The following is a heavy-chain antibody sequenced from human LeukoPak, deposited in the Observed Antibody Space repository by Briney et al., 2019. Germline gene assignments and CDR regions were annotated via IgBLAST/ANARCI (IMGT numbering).Heavy chain of an antibody. Sequence: SGPTLVKPTQTLTLTCTFSGLSLSSRGVGVGWIRQPPGRAPEWLALIYWDDDKRYSPSLKSRLTITKDISKYQVVLTMTNMDPVDTATYYCAHRVQMPLLFGGGVFDIWGQGTMVTVSS. CDR2: IYWDDDK. D-gene: IGHD3-10*01. CDR1: GLSLSSRGVG. CDR3: AHRVQMPLLFGGGVFDI. J-gene: IGHJ3*02. V-gene: IGHV2-5*02.